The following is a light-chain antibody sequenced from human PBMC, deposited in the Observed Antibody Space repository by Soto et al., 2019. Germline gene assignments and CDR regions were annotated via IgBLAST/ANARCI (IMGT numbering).Light chain of an antibody. V-gene: IGKV1-5*01. CDR1: QSISNH. CDR3: QQYNSYPIT. Sequence: DIQMTQSPSSLSASVEDRVIITCLASQSISNHLNWYQQKPGKAPKLLIYDASSLESGVPSRFSGSGSGTEFTLTISSLQPDDFATYYCQQYNSYPITFGQGTRLEIK. CDR2: DAS. J-gene: IGKJ5*01.